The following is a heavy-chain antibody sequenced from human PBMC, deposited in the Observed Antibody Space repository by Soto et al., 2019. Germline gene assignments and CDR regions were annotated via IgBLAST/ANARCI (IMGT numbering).Heavy chain of an antibody. CDR1: GYTFTSYA. CDR3: ARDLYYDFWSGYPNGFDY. V-gene: IGHV1-3*01. Sequence: ASVKVSCKASGYTFTSYAMHWVRQAPGQRLEWMGWINAGNGNTKYSQKFQGRVNITRDTSASTAYMELSSLRSEDTAVYYCARDLYYDFWSGYPNGFDYWGQGTLVTVSS. D-gene: IGHD3-3*01. J-gene: IGHJ4*02. CDR2: INAGNGNT.